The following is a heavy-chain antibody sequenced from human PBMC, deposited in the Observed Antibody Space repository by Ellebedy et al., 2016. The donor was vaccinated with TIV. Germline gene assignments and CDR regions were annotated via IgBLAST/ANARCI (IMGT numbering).Heavy chain of an antibody. CDR2: ISSSSSYI. D-gene: IGHD5-18*01. Sequence: ETLSLTCAASGFTFSSYSMNWVRQAPGKGLEWVSSISSSSSYIYYADSVKGRFTISRDNSKNTLYLQMNSLRAEDTAVYYCAREGALRSYGSLDYWGQGTLVTVSS. CDR1: GFTFSSYS. CDR3: AREGALRSYGSLDY. J-gene: IGHJ4*02. V-gene: IGHV3-21*01.